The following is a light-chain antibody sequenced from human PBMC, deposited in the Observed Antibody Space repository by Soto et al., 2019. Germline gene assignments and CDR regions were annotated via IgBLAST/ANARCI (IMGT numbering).Light chain of an antibody. J-gene: IGKJ3*01. CDR2: GTS. CDR1: QTVSTSY. CDR3: QQYGSSPFT. V-gene: IGKV3-20*01. Sequence: EIVLTQSPGTLSLSPGERATLSYRASQTVSTSYLAWYQQKPGQAPRVLIYGTSSRATGIPNRFSGSGSGTDFTLTISRLEPEDFAVYYCQQYGSSPFTFGPGTKVDIK.